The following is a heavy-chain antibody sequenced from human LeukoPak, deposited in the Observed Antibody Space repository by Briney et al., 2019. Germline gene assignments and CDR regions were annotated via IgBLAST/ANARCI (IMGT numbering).Heavy chain of an antibody. V-gene: IGHV3-33*08. Sequence: GGSLRLSCAVSGFTFSNYFMDWIRQAPGKGLEWVAVIWYDGSNKYYADSVKGRFTISRDNSKNTLYLQMNSLRAEDTAVYYCARDYDSSGYFDYWGQGTLVTVSS. J-gene: IGHJ4*02. CDR2: IWYDGSNK. CDR1: GFTFSNYF. CDR3: ARDYDSSGYFDY. D-gene: IGHD3-22*01.